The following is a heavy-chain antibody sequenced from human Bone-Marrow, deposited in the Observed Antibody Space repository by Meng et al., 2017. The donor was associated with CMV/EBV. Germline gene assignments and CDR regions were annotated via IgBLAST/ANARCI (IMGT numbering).Heavy chain of an antibody. J-gene: IGHJ5*02. CDR2: INHSGST. CDR1: GGSFSGYY. V-gene: IGHV4-34*01. D-gene: IGHD5-18*01. Sequence: SQTLSLTCAVYGGSFSGYYWSWIRQPPGKGLEWIGDINHSGSTNYNPSLKSRVTISVDTSKNQFSLKLSSVTAADTAVYYCARRGRGYSYGLPGNWFDPWGQGTLVTVSS. CDR3: ARRGRGYSYGLPGNWFDP.